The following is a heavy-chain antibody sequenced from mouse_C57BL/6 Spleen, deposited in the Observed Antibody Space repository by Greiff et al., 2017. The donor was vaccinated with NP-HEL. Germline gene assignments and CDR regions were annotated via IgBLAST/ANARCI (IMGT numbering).Heavy chain of an antibody. Sequence: VQLQQSGPGLVAPSQSLSISCTVSGFSLTSYGVHWVRQPPGKGLEWLVVIWSDGSTTYNSALNSRLSISKDNSKSQVFLNMNSLQTDDTAMYYCARHGEYSNGYAMDYWGQGTSVTVSS. CDR3: ARHGEYSNGYAMDY. V-gene: IGHV2-6-1*01. D-gene: IGHD2-5*01. CDR1: GFSLTSYG. CDR2: IWSDGST. J-gene: IGHJ4*01.